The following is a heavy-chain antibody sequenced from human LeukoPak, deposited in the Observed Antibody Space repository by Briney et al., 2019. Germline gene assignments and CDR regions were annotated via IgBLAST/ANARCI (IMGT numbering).Heavy chain of an antibody. CDR3: ARDYYDSSGYYYY. Sequence: PGGSLRLSCAASGFTFSRYWMTWVRQAPGKGLEWVANIKQDGSEEYYVDSVKGRFTISRDNAKNSLYLQINSLRAEDTAVYYCARDYYDSSGYYYYWGQGTLVTVSS. CDR2: IKQDGSEE. J-gene: IGHJ4*02. D-gene: IGHD3-22*01. CDR1: GFTFSRYW. V-gene: IGHV3-7*03.